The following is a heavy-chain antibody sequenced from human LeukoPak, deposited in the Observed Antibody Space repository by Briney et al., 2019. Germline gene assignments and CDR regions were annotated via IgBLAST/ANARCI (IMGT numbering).Heavy chain of an antibody. V-gene: IGHV3-30-3*02. D-gene: IGHD5-24*01. J-gene: IGHJ4*02. Sequence: GRSLRLSCAASGFTFRSYAMHWVRQAPGKGLEWVAVISYDGSNKYYADSVKGRFTISRDNSKNTLYLQMNSLRAEDTAVYYCAKPQWLSGDYFDYWGQGTLVTVSS. CDR2: ISYDGSNK. CDR1: GFTFRSYA. CDR3: AKPQWLSGDYFDY.